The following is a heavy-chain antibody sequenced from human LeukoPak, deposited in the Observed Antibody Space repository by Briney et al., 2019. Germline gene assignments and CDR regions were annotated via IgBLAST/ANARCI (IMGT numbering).Heavy chain of an antibody. CDR3: ARHSLAAVIFGWFDP. CDR1: GGSFSGYY. J-gene: IGHJ5*02. Sequence: SETLSLTCAVYGGSFSGYYWSWIRQPPGKGLEWIGYIYYSGSTNYNPSLKSRVTISVDTSKNQFSLKLSSVTAADTAVYYCARHSLAAVIFGWFDPWGQGTLVTVSS. V-gene: IGHV4-59*08. CDR2: IYYSGST. D-gene: IGHD6-13*01.